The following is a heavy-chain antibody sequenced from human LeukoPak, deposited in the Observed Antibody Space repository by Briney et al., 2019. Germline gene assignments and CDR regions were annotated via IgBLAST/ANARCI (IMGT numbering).Heavy chain of an antibody. CDR2: ISVSGGST. V-gene: IGHV3-23*01. J-gene: IGHJ6*03. D-gene: IGHD4-23*01. CDR3: AKDPRERWYYYMDV. Sequence: GGSLRLSCAASGFTFSSYGMSWVRQAPGKGLEWVSAISVSGGSTYYADAVKGRLTISRENSKNTLYLQMNSLRAEDTAVYYCAKDPRERWYYYMDVWGKGTTVTISS. CDR1: GFTFSSYG.